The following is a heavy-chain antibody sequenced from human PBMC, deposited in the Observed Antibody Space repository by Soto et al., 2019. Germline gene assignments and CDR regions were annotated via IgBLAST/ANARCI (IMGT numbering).Heavy chain of an antibody. J-gene: IGHJ5*02. V-gene: IGHV4-39*01. CDR3: GRSDIVAVQATFDP. CDR1: GGSISSSIYY. D-gene: IGHD2-2*01. Sequence: SETLSLTCTLSGGSISSSIYYWGCIRQPPAKGLEWIGSIYYSGSTYYNPSLKSRFTISVDTAKNQFSPKLSSVTAADTAVYYCGRSDIVAVQATFDPWGQGTLVTVSS. CDR2: IYYSGST.